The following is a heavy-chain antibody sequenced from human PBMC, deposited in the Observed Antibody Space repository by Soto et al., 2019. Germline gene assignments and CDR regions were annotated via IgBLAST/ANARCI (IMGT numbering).Heavy chain of an antibody. V-gene: IGHV3-49*03. Sequence: GGSLRLSCTASGFTFGDYAMSWFRQAPGKGLEWVGFIRSKAYGGTTEYAASVKGRFTISRDDSKSIAYLQMNSLKTEDTAVYYCTRVFSAAAGLDGFYYYGMDVWGQGTTVTVSS. D-gene: IGHD6-13*01. CDR1: GFTFGDYA. CDR2: IRSKAYGGTT. J-gene: IGHJ6*02. CDR3: TRVFSAAAGLDGFYYYGMDV.